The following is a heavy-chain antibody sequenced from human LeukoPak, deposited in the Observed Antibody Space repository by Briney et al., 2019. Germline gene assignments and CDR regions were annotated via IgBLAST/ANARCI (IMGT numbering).Heavy chain of an antibody. CDR3: VRAYDY. CDR2: IYNSGST. CDR1: GGSFSGSN. J-gene: IGHJ4*02. V-gene: IGHV4-34*01. Sequence: PSETLSLTCAVYGGSFSGSNWSWIRRPPGKGLEWIGEIYNSGSTIYNPSLKSRVTISVDTSKNQLSLSLNSVTAADTAVYYCVRAYDYWGQGTLVTVSS.